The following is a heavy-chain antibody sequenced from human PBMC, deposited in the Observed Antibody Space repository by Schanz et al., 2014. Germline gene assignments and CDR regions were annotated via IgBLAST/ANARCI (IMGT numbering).Heavy chain of an antibody. CDR3: ARGGPASYFDD. V-gene: IGHV3-48*01. CDR1: GITFSSHS. J-gene: IGHJ4*02. CDR2: ITYNGGTI. Sequence: EAHLVESGGGLVQPGGSLRLSCAASGITFSSHSFNWVRQAPGKGLEWISYITYNGGTIYYADSVKGRFTISRDNAKNSLYLEMNSLRAEDTAVYYCARGGPASYFDDWGQGTLVNVSS.